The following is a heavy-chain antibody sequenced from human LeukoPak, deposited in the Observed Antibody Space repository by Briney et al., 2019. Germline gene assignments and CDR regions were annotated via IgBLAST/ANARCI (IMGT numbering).Heavy chain of an antibody. D-gene: IGHD2-2*01. J-gene: IGHJ6*02. Sequence: SVKVSCKASGGTFSFYAINWVRQAPGQGLEWMGGIIPIFGTANYAQKFQGRVTITADESTSTAYMELSSLRSEDTAVYYCASRLAIYCSSTSCGYYYYGMDVWGQGTTVTVSS. CDR2: IIPIFGTA. V-gene: IGHV1-69*13. CDR1: GGTFSFYA. CDR3: ASRLAIYCSSTSCGYYYYGMDV.